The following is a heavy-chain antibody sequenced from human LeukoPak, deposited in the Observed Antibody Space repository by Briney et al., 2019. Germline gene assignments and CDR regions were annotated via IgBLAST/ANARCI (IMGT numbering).Heavy chain of an antibody. V-gene: IGHV3-9*01. CDR2: ISWNSGSI. Sequence: GGSLRLSCAGFGFIFNNYAMHWVRQPPGKGLEWVSGISWNSGSIDYADSVKGRFTISRDNAKNSLYLQMNSLRVEDTAFYYCAKDNRRHYTSGPNPDSLHWGQGALVTVSS. CDR3: AKDNRRHYTSGPNPDSLH. D-gene: IGHD6-19*01. CDR1: GFIFNNYA. J-gene: IGHJ4*02.